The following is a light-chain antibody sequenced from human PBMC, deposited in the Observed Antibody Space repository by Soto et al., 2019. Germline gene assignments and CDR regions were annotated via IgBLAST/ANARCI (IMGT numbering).Light chain of an antibody. J-gene: IGKJ5*01. CDR1: QSIGNY. CDR3: PQYNNWPPST. CDR2: DKS. Sequence: EIVMSQSPGTLSVSPGERATLSCRASQSIGNYLAWFQQKPGQTPRLLIFDKSSRAPGVPARFSGSGTGTDFTLTINRLQSEDFGVYYCPQYNNWPPSTFAQGRLLEIK. V-gene: IGKV3-15*01.